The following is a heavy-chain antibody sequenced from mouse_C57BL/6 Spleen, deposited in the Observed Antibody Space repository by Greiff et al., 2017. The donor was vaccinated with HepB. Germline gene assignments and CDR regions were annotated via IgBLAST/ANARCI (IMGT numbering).Heavy chain of an antibody. Sequence: QVQLKESGAELVRPGASVTLSCKASGYTFTDYEMHWVKQTPVHGLEWIGAIDPETGGTAYNQKFKGKAILTADKSSSTAYMELRSLTSEDSAVYYCTRQLRRDWYFDVWGTGTTVTVSS. V-gene: IGHV1-15*01. D-gene: IGHD1-1*01. CDR3: TRQLRRDWYFDV. CDR1: GYTFTDYE. J-gene: IGHJ1*03. CDR2: IDPETGGT.